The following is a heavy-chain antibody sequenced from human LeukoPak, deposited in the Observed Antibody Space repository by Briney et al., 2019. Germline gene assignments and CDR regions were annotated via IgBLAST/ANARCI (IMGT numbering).Heavy chain of an antibody. CDR1: GFTFSRYW. J-gene: IGHJ4*02. CDR2: INSDGSST. D-gene: IGHD7-27*01. V-gene: IGHV3-74*01. CDR3: VRDGSNWGDY. Sequence: GGSLRLSCAASGFTFSRYWMHWVRQAPGKGLVWVSRINSDGSSTSYADSVKGRFTTSRDNAKNTLYLQMNSLRAEDTAVYHCVRDGSNWGDYWGQGNLVTVSS.